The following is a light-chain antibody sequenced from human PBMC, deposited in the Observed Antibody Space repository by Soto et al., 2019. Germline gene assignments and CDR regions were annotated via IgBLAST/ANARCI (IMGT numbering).Light chain of an antibody. CDR1: SSDVGSYNL. V-gene: IGLV2-14*02. CDR2: EVS. Sequence: QSALTQPASVSGSPGQSITISCTGTSSDVGSYNLVSWYQQHPGKAPKLMIYEVSNRPSGVSNRFSGSKSGNTASLTISGLQAEDEADYYCSSYTRSSTLYVFGTGTKLTVL. J-gene: IGLJ1*01. CDR3: SSYTRSSTLYV.